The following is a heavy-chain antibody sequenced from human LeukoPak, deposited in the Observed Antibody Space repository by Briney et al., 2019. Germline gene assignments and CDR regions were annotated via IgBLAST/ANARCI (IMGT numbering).Heavy chain of an antibody. D-gene: IGHD3-3*01. V-gene: IGHV3-53*04. Sequence: GGSLRLSCAASGFTVSSNYMSWVRQAPGKGLEWVAVIYSGGSTYYADFVKGRFTISRHNSKNTLYLQMNSQRAEDTAVYYCASHDFWSGYAKDYWGQGTLVTVSS. J-gene: IGHJ4*02. CDR1: GFTVSSNY. CDR3: ASHDFWSGYAKDY. CDR2: IYSGGST.